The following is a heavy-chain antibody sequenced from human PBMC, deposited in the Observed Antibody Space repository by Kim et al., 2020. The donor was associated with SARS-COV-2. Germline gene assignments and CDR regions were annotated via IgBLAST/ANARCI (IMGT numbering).Heavy chain of an antibody. CDR2: ISYDGSNK. CDR1: GFTFSSYA. J-gene: IGHJ6*02. CDR3: ARALGAIVAPYYYGMDV. V-gene: IGHV3-30-3*01. D-gene: IGHD3-16*01. Sequence: GGSLRLSCAASGFTFSSYAMHWVRQAPGKGLEWVAVISYDGSNKYYADSVKGRFTISRDNSKNTLYLQMNSLRAEDTAVYYCARALGAIVAPYYYGMDVWGQGTTVTVSS.